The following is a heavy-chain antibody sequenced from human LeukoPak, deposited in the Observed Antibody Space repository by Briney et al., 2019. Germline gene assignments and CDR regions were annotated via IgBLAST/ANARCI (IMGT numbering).Heavy chain of an antibody. CDR1: GFTFSSYN. CDR3: ARDKTRGLGYSYSKSGNYFDY. D-gene: IGHD5-18*01. Sequence: GGSLRLSCAASGFTFSSYNMNWVRQAPGKGLVWVSRINSDGSSTSYADSVKGRFTISRDNAKNSLYLQMNSLRAEDTAVYSCARDKTRGLGYSYSKSGNYFDYWGQGTLVTVSS. V-gene: IGHV3-74*01. J-gene: IGHJ4*02. CDR2: INSDGSST.